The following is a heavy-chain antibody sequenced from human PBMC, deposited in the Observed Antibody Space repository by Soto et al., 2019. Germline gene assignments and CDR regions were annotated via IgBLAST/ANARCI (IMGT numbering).Heavy chain of an antibody. D-gene: IGHD6-13*01. CDR2: IYSGGST. V-gene: IGHV3-66*01. J-gene: IGHJ6*03. CDR1: GFTVSSNY. Sequence: GGSLRLSCAASGFTVSSNYMSWVRQAPGKGLEWVSVIYSGGSTYYADSVKGRFTISRDNSKNTLYLQMNSLRAEDTAVYYCARDRAYEQQLVRDYYYYYMDVWGKGTTVTVSS. CDR3: ARDRAYEQQLVRDYYYYYMDV.